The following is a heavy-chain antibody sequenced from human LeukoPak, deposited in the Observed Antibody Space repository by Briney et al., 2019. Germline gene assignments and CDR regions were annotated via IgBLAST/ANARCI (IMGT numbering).Heavy chain of an antibody. J-gene: IGHJ4*02. V-gene: IGHV3-7*01. CDR2: IKQDGSEK. D-gene: IGHD2-21*01. Sequence: GGSLRLSXVASGFTFSNYWMNWVRQAPGKGMEWVASIKQDGSEKYYVDSVKGRFTISRDNAKNSLYLQMNSLRAEDTAVYYCARDAAYCGGDCCYFDYWGQGTLVTAPS. CDR3: ARDAAYCGGDCCYFDY. CDR1: GFTFSNYW.